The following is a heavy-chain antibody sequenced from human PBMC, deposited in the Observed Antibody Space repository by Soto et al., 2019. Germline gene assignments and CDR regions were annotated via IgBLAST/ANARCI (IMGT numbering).Heavy chain of an antibody. CDR3: ATPSGAYSSSGYFPP. Sequence: QVQLVESGGGVVQPGRSLRLSCAASGFTFSVYGMHWVRQAPGKGLEWVAFISFDGIDKYYADSVKGRFTISRDTSMNTLYLQMNRLGAVDTAVYYCATPSGAYSSSGYFPPLGQGTLVTVSS. D-gene: IGHD6-13*01. J-gene: IGHJ5*02. V-gene: IGHV3-30*03. CDR1: GFTFSVYG. CDR2: ISFDGIDK.